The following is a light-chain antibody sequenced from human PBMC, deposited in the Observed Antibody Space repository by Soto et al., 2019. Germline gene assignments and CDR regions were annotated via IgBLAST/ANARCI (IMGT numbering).Light chain of an antibody. J-gene: IGKJ1*01. CDR3: LQDINYPWT. CDR2: TAS. Sequence: GDGVTITCRASQGISSYLAWYQQQPGKAPKLLIYTASTLQSGVPSRFSGSGSGTDFTLTISSLQPDDFATYYCLQDINYPWTFGQGTKVDIK. CDR1: QGISSY. V-gene: IGKV1-9*01.